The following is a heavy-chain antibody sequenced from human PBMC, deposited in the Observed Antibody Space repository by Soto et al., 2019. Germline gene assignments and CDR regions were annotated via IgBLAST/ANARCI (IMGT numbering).Heavy chain of an antibody. Sequence: QVQLQESGPVLVEPSETLSLTCAVSGASVSSGSYFWSWIRQPPGKGLEWIGDNDYSGNANYNTSRKRGVARSVDTSNNHFSLRLSYVTGADTDVYSCASDPYCTGGSCYGMDVWGQGTTVTVSS. CDR2: NDYSGNA. CDR3: ASDPYCTGGSCYGMDV. CDR1: GASVSSGSYF. D-gene: IGHD2-8*02. J-gene: IGHJ6*02. V-gene: IGHV4-61*03.